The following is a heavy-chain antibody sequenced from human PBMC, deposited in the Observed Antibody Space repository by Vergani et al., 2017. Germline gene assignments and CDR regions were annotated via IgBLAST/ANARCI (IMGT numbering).Heavy chain of an antibody. CDR1: GFTFSSYA. Sequence: QVQLVESGGGVVQPGRSLRLSCAASGFTFSSYALPWVRQAPGKGLEWVAVISYDGSNKYYADSVKGRFTISRDNSKNTLYLQMNSLRAEDTAVYYCVREPGYSGSAPLFNWFDPWGQGTLVTVSS. V-gene: IGHV3-30-3*01. D-gene: IGHD5-12*01. CDR2: ISYDGSNK. CDR3: VREPGYSGSAPLFNWFDP. J-gene: IGHJ5*02.